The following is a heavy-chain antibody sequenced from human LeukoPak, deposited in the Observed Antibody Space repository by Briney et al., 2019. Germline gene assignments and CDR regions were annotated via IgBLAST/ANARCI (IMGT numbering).Heavy chain of an antibody. J-gene: IGHJ4*02. Sequence: SETLSLTCTVSGGSISSSSYYRGWIRQSPGKGLEWIGSIYYSGSTYYNPSLKSRVTISVDTSKNQFSLKLSSVTAADTAVYYCARTPRKWEPVDYWGQGTLVTVSS. D-gene: IGHD1-26*01. CDR2: IYYSGST. V-gene: IGHV4-39*01. CDR3: ARTPRKWEPVDY. CDR1: GGSISSSSYY.